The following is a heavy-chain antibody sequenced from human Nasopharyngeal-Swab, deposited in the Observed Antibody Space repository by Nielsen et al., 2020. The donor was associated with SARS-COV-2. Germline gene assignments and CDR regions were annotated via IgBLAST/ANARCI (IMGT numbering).Heavy chain of an antibody. D-gene: IGHD6-13*01. Sequence: ASVQVSCKASGYTFTSYDINWVRQATGQGLEWMGWMNPNSGNTGYAQKFQGRVTMTRNTSISTAYMVLSNLRSVDSAVYYCARGIAAAGQTTPDYWGKGTLVTVSS. J-gene: IGHJ4*02. CDR3: ARGIAAAGQTTPDY. CDR1: GYTFTSYD. V-gene: IGHV1-8*01. CDR2: MNPNSGNT.